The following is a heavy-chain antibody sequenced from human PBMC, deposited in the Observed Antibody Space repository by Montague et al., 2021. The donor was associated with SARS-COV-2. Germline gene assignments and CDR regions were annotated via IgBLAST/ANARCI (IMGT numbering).Heavy chain of an antibody. Sequence: SETLSLTCAVYGGSFSGNYWSWIRQPPGKGLEWIGEINHYGSTNYNPSLKSRVTMSVYTSKYQFSLKLSSVTAADTAVYYCARGLPVTTLFYYFGMDVWGQGTTVTVPS. CDR3: ARGLPVTTLFYYFGMDV. V-gene: IGHV4-34*01. CDR1: GGSFSGNY. J-gene: IGHJ6*02. D-gene: IGHD4-11*01. CDR2: INHYGST.